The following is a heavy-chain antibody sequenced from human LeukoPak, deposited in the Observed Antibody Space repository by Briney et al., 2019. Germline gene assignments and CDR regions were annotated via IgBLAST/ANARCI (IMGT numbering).Heavy chain of an antibody. CDR3: ASYNWNWVLDAFDI. D-gene: IGHD1-7*01. CDR1: GFTFSSYW. CDR2: KKQDGSEK. Sequence: GGSLRLSCAASGFTFSSYWMSWVRQAPGKGLEWVANKKQDGSEKYYVDSVKGRFTISRDNAKNSLYLQMNSLRAEDTAVYYCASYNWNWVLDAFDIWGQGTMVTVSS. V-gene: IGHV3-7*01. J-gene: IGHJ3*02.